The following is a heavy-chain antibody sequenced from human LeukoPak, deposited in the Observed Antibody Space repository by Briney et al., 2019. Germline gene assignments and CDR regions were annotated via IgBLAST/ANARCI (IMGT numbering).Heavy chain of an antibody. CDR2: MYYSGST. D-gene: IGHD1-26*01. CDR3: ARHSGTYPFDY. J-gene: IGHJ4*02. CDR1: GGSIVTSAYY. V-gene: IGHV4-39*01. Sequence: SETLSLTCTVSGGSIVTSAYYWGWIRRPPGKGLEWIASMYYSGSTYYNPSLKSRVTISVDTSKNQFSLTLNSVTAADTAVYYCARHSGTYPFDYWGQGTLVTVSS.